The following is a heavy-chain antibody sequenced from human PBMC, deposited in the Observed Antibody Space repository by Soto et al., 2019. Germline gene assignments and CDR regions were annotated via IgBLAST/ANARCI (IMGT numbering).Heavy chain of an antibody. CDR1: GFTFSSYS. D-gene: IGHD2-15*01. CDR3: ARDLHQGARYCSGGSCSYYYGMDV. CDR2: ISSSSSTI. Sequence: PGGSLRLSCAASGFTFSSYSMNWVRQAPGKGLEWVSYISSSSSTIYYADSVKGRFTISRDNAKNSLYLQMNSLRDEDTAVYYCARDLHQGARYCSGGSCSYYYGMDVWGQGTTVTVSS. J-gene: IGHJ6*02. V-gene: IGHV3-48*02.